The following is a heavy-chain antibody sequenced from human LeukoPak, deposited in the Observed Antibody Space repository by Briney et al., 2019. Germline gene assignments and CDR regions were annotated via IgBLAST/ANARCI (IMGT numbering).Heavy chain of an antibody. V-gene: IGHV4-39*01. CDR1: GGSISSYY. D-gene: IGHD3-22*01. J-gene: IGHJ4*02. Sequence: PSETLSLTCTVSGGSISSYYWSWIRQPPGKGLEWIGSIYYSGSTYYNPSLKSRVTISVDTSKNQFSLKLSSVTAADTAVYYCARRGYDSSGSYRNYWGQGTLVTVSS. CDR2: IYYSGST. CDR3: ARRGYDSSGSYRNY.